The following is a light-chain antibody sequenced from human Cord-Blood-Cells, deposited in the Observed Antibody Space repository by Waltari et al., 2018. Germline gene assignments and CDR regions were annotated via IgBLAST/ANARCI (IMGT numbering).Light chain of an antibody. CDR1: QSVLYSSNNQNY. CDR2: WAS. Sequence: DIVMTQSPDSLAVYLGERDTINCKSSQSVLYSSNNQNYLAWYQQKPGQPPKLLIYWASTRESGVPDRFSGSGSGTDFTLTISSLQAEDVAVYYCQQYYSTPLTFGGGTKVEIK. V-gene: IGKV4-1*01. CDR3: QQYYSTPLT. J-gene: IGKJ4*01.